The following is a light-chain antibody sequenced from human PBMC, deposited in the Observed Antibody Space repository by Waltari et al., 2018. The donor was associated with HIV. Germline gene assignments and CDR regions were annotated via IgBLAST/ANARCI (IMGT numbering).Light chain of an antibody. Sequence: TQSPSASGAPGQRVTLTCSAVTSNIASDSIYLYQQVPGTAPKLLIFRGDQRPSGVPDRFSGSKSGASSSLAISGLQSDDEADYYCAAWTDIMSGWLFGGGTKLTVL. CDR1: TSNIASDS. V-gene: IGLV1-47*01. J-gene: IGLJ3*02. CDR3: AAWTDIMSGWL. CDR2: RGD.